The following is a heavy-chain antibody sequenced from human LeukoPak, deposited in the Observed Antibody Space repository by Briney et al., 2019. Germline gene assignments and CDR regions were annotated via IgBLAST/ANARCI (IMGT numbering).Heavy chain of an antibody. CDR1: GFTFSTYW. D-gene: IGHD1-26*01. CDR2: LSGDGSST. Sequence: GGSLRLSCVASGFTFSTYWMHWVRQAPGKGLLWVSRLSGDGSSTAYADSVKGRFTISRDDAKNTLYLQMNSLRAEDTAVYYCARGGRPPEALGDTFDIWGQGTLVTVSS. V-gene: IGHV3-74*03. J-gene: IGHJ3*02. CDR3: ARGGRPPEALGDTFDI.